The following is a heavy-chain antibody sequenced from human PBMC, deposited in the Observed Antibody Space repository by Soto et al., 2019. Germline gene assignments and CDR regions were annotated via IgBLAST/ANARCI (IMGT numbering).Heavy chain of an antibody. CDR1: GFTFSSYC. D-gene: IGHD3-22*01. CDR3: AKDRKYGYYYDSSGYSHYDY. V-gene: IGHV3-30*18. J-gene: IGHJ4*02. CDR2: ISYDGSNK. Sequence: LXLSCAASGFTFSSYCMNWVSQAPGKGLEWVAVISYDGSNKYYADSVKGRFTISRDNSKNTLYLQMNSLRAEDTAVYYCAKDRKYGYYYDSSGYSHYDYWGQGTLVTVSS.